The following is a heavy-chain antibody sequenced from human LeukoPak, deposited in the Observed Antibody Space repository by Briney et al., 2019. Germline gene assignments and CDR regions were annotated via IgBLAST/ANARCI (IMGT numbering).Heavy chain of an antibody. Sequence: SQTLSLTCTVSGGSISSGDYYWSWIRQPPGKGLEWIGYIYYSGSTYYNPSLKSRVTISVDTSKNQFSLKLSSVTAADTAVYYCVSQTLGYWYFDLWGRGTLVTVSS. CDR1: GGSISSGDYY. CDR2: IYYSGST. V-gene: IGHV4-30-4*01. D-gene: IGHD3-10*01. J-gene: IGHJ2*01. CDR3: VSQTLGYWYFDL.